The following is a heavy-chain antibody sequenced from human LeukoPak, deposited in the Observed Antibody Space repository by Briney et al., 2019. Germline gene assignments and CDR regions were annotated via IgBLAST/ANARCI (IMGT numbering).Heavy chain of an antibody. V-gene: IGHV4-39*01. CDR1: GGSVSSSSYY. D-gene: IGHD1-7*01. Sequence: SETLSLTCTVSGGSVSSSSYYWGWIRQPPGKGLEWIGSIYYSGSAYYNPSLNGRVTISIDTSKNQFSLKLNSVTAADTAVYYCARLNWSYGHRIDYWGQGTLVTVSS. CDR2: IYYSGSA. J-gene: IGHJ4*02. CDR3: ARLNWSYGHRIDY.